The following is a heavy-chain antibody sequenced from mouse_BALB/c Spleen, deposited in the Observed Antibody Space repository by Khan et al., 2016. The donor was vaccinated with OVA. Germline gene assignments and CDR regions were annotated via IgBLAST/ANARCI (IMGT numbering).Heavy chain of an antibody. J-gene: IGHJ3*01. CDR3: SRSGYGFGAY. D-gene: IGHD3-2*02. Sequence: QVQLQQSGAELVRPGTSVKVSCKASGYAFTNYLIEWVKQRPGQGLEWIGVINPGSGGPNYNEKFTDKATLHADKSSSTDYMQLRSLTSDDSAVYFCSRSGYGFGAYWGQGTLVTVSA. CDR1: GYAFTNYL. CDR2: INPGSGGP. V-gene: IGHV1-54*01.